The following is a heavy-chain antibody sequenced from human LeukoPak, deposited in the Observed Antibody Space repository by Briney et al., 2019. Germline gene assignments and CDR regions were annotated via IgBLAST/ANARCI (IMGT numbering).Heavy chain of an antibody. CDR2: IYYSGST. J-gene: IGHJ4*02. CDR1: GGSISSYY. D-gene: IGHD3-22*01. V-gene: IGHV4-59*01. Sequence: SETLSLTCTVSGGSISSYYWSWIRQPPGKGLEWIGYIYYSGSTNYNPSLKSRVTISVDTSKNQFSLKLSSVTAADTAVYYRARVVSGYYFDYWGQGTLVTVSS. CDR3: ARVVSGYYFDY.